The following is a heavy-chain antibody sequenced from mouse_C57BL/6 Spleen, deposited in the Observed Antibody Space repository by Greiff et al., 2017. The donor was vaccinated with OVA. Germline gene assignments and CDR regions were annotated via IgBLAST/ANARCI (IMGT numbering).Heavy chain of an antibody. CDR1: GYTFTDYY. J-gene: IGHJ4*01. D-gene: IGHD2-12*01. V-gene: IGHV1-76*01. CDR2: IYPGSGNT. CDR3: ARDYSPIFYAMDY. Sequence: VQLQQSGAELVRPGASVKLSCKASGYTFTDYYINWVKQRPGQGLEWIARIYPGSGNTYYNEKFKGKATLNAEKSSSTAYMQLSSLTSEDSAVYFCARDYSPIFYAMDYWGQGTSVTVSS.